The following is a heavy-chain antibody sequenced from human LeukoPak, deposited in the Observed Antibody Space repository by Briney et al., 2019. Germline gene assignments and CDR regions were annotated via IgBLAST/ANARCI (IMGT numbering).Heavy chain of an antibody. CDR3: AAGSQWLVRDDAFDI. D-gene: IGHD6-19*01. J-gene: IGHJ3*02. Sequence: APVKVSCKASGFTFINSAMQWVRQARGQRLEWIGWIVVGSGNTNYAQKFQERVTITRDMSTSTAYMELSSLRSEDTALYYCAAGSQWLVRDDAFDIWGQGTMATVSS. V-gene: IGHV1-58*02. CDR2: IVVGSGNT. CDR1: GFTFINSA.